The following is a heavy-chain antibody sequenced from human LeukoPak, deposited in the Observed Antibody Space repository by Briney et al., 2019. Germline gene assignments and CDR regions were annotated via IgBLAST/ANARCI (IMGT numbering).Heavy chain of an antibody. CDR2: INHSGST. CDR1: GDSISSGSYS. D-gene: IGHD3-10*01. CDR3: ARVVITMVRGVITPYYYYYMDV. Sequence: PSQTLSLTCAVSGDSISSGSYSWSWIRQPPGKGLEWIGEINHSGSTNYNPSLKSRVTISVDTSKNQFSLKLSSVTAADTAVYYCARVVITMVRGVITPYYYYYMDVWGKGTTVTVSS. J-gene: IGHJ6*03. V-gene: IGHV4-30-2*01.